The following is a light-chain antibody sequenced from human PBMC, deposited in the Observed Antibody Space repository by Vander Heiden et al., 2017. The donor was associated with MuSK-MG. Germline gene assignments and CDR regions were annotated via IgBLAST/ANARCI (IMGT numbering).Light chain of an antibody. J-gene: IGKJ5*01. CDR3: QQSDSTPFT. CDR1: QSISSY. Sequence: DIQMTQSPSSLSASVGDRVTITCRASQSISSYLNWYQQKPGIAPKLLIYAASSMQSGVPSRFSGSGSGTDFTLTISSLQPEDFATYFCQQSDSTPFTFGQGTLMEIK. CDR2: AAS. V-gene: IGKV1-39*01.